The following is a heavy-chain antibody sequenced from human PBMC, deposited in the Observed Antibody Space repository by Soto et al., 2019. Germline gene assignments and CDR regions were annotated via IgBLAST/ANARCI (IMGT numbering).Heavy chain of an antibody. CDR2: ISYDGSNK. Sequence: GSLRLSCAASAVTFSGHAMHWIRQAPGKGLEWVAVISYDGSNKYYATSVKGRFTISRDNSKNTMYLQMNSLRVEDTAVYYCARDRSSGWSEYHGMGVWGLGTTVTVSS. D-gene: IGHD6-19*01. J-gene: IGHJ6*02. V-gene: IGHV3-30-3*01. CDR1: AVTFSGHA. CDR3: ARDRSSGWSEYHGMGV.